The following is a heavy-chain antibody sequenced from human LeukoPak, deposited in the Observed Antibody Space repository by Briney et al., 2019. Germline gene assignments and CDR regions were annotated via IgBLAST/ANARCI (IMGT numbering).Heavy chain of an antibody. V-gene: IGHV5-10-1*01. CDR2: IDPSDSYT. CDR3: ARQGLLWFGELLPPFDY. J-gene: IGHJ4*02. D-gene: IGHD3-10*01. Sequence: GESLKISCKGSGYSFTSYWISCVRQMPGKGQEWIGRIDPSDSYTNCSPSFQGHVTIPADKSISTAYLQWSSLKASDTAMYYCARQGLLWFGELLPPFDYWGQGTLVTVSS. CDR1: GYSFTSYW.